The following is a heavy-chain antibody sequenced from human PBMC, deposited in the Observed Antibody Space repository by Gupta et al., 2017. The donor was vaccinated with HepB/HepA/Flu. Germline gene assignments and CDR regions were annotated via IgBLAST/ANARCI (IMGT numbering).Heavy chain of an antibody. J-gene: IGHJ4*02. CDR3: ASPHF. CDR2: IYYSGST. V-gene: IGHV4-39*01. Sequence: QLQLQESGPGLVKPSETLSLTCTVSGGSIGSSSYSWGWIRQPPGKGLEWIGSIYYSGSTSYNPSLKRRVTISVDTSKNQCSLKLSSVTAADTAVYYCASPHFWGQGTLVTVSS. CDR1: GGSIGSSSYS.